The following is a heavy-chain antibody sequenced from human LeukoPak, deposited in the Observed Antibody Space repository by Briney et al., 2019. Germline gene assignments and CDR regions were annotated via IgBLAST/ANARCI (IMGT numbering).Heavy chain of an antibody. V-gene: IGHV1-2*02. D-gene: IGHD3-10*01. Sequence: ASVKVSCKASGYSFTDYYIHWVRQAPGQGPEWMGWINPNSGGTNYAQNLQGRVTMTRDTSISTAYMELSRLRSDDTAVYYYARDYERIIMVRGVPLSPQTVFDPWGQGTLVTVSS. J-gene: IGHJ5*02. CDR3: ARDYERIIMVRGVPLSPQTVFDP. CDR1: GYSFTDYY. CDR2: INPNSGGT.